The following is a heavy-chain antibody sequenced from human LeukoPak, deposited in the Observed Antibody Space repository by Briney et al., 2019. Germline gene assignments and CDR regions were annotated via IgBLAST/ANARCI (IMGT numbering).Heavy chain of an antibody. CDR1: GGSISSGSYY. Sequence: PSETLSLTCTVSGGSISSGSYYWSWIRQPAGKGLEWIGRIYTSGSTNYNPSLKSRVTISVDTPKNQFSLKLSSVTAADTAVYYCARGRFVVVPAATDAGNWFDPWGQGTLVTVSS. CDR2: IYTSGST. D-gene: IGHD2-2*01. J-gene: IGHJ5*02. CDR3: ARGRFVVVPAATDAGNWFDP. V-gene: IGHV4-61*02.